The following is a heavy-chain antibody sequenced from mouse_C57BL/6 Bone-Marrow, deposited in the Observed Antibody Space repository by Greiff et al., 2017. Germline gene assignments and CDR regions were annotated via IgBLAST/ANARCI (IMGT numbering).Heavy chain of an antibody. CDR3: ARRYGKVAWFAY. CDR2: IYPRSGNT. CDR1: GYTFTSYG. V-gene: IGHV1-81*01. D-gene: IGHD2-1*01. Sequence: QVHVKQSGAELARPGASVKLSCKASGYTFTSYGISWVKQRTGQGLEWIGEIYPRSGNTYYNEKFKGKATLTADKSSSTAYMELRSLTSEDSAVYFCARRYGKVAWFAYWGQGTLVTVSA. J-gene: IGHJ3*01.